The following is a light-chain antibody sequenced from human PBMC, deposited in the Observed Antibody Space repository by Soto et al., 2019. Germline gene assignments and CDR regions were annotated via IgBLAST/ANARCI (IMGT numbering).Light chain of an antibody. CDR2: KAS. Sequence: FQMTQPPSTLSASVGDRVSITCRASQTIFSWLAWYQQKPGKAPKLLIYKASRLEGGVPSRFSGAGSGTEFTLTISGLQPDDFATYYCQQYNSYPYSFGQGKKVDIK. CDR1: QTIFSW. J-gene: IGKJ2*03. CDR3: QQYNSYPYS. V-gene: IGKV1-5*03.